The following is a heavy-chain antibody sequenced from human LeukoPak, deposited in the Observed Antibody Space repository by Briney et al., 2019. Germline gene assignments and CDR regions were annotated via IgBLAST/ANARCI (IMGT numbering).Heavy chain of an antibody. CDR3: AKDAASHDYGDYVTNWFDP. D-gene: IGHD4-17*01. V-gene: IGHV3-48*03. J-gene: IGHJ5*02. Sequence: PGGSLRLSCAASGFTFSSYEMNWVRQAPGKGLEWVSYISSSGSTIYYADSVKGRFTISRDNSKNTLYLQMNSLRAEDTAVYYCAKDAASHDYGDYVTNWFDPWGQGTLVTVSS. CDR2: ISSSGSTI. CDR1: GFTFSSYE.